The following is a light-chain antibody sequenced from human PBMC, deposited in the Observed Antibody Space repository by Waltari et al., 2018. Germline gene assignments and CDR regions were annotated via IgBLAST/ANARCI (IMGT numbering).Light chain of an antibody. CDR3: QQSYRTPPT. CDR2: DAS. CDR1: QKITTS. V-gene: IGKV1-39*01. J-gene: IGKJ4*01. Sequence: DIQMTQAPSSLSALVGDRVTITCRASQKITTSLNWYQQKLGKAPNLMIYDASSVQSGVPARFRGSGSETDFNLTISSLQPEDFAIYYCQQSYRTPPTFGGGTRVEI.